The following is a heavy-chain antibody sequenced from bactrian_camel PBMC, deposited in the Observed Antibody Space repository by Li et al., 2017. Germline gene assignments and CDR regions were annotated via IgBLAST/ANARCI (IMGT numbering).Heavy chain of an antibody. Sequence: HVQLVESGGGSVQVGGSLTLSCSISGVRYGGEGNCMGWFRQAPGKSREAVVIIDNDGSTSYADSVVGRFTSSQDNDKNVLYLQMNSLNSEDTATYYCGARPAMSWVPCSVSSPVGQNMYYWGQGTQVTVS. D-gene: IGHD3*01. CDR2: IDNDGST. CDR3: GARPAMSWVPCSVSSPVGQNMYY. V-gene: IGHV3S55*01. J-gene: IGHJ4*01. CDR1: GVRYGGEGNC.